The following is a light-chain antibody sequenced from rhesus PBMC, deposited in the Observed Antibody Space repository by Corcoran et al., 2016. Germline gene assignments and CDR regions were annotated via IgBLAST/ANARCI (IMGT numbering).Light chain of an antibody. CDR1: QSLSNY. CDR2: SAS. V-gene: IGKV1-19*01. Sequence: DIQMTQSPSSLSASVGDRVTITCQASQSLSNYFNWYQQKPGKIPKLLFYSASSLQSGIPFRFSGIGSGTDFTLTISSLQPEDFTTYYCPQYDDLPYSFGQGTKVEIK. CDR3: PQYDDLPYS. J-gene: IGKJ2*01.